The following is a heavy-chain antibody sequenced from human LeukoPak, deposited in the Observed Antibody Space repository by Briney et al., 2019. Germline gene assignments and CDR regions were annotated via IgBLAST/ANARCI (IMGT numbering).Heavy chain of an antibody. D-gene: IGHD1-26*01. CDR2: ISSSGSTI. J-gene: IGHJ4*02. V-gene: IGHV3-11*01. CDR1: EFTFSNYA. Sequence: TGGSLRLSCEASEFTFSNYAMSWIRQAPGKGLEWVSYISSSGSTIYYADSVKGRFTISRDNAKNSLYLQMNSLRAEDTAVYYCAGTRYSGSYPYYFDYWGQGTLVTVSS. CDR3: AGTRYSGSYPYYFDY.